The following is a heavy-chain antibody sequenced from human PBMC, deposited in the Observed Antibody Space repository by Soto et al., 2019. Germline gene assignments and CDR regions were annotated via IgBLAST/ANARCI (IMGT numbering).Heavy chain of an antibody. CDR1: GCTFTNYG. CDR2: ISAYNGNT. J-gene: IGHJ4*02. Sequence: ASVKVSCKASGCTFTNYGIHWVRQAPGQGLEWMGWISAYNGNTNYAQKFQGRVTMTRDTSINTAYMELTTLTSDDTAFYYCARGVSAGVDYWGQGTLVTVSS. CDR3: ARGVSAGVDY. D-gene: IGHD1-26*01. V-gene: IGHV1-18*04.